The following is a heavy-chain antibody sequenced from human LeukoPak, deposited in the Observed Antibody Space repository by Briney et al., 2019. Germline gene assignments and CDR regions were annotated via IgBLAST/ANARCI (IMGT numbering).Heavy chain of an antibody. V-gene: IGHV4-39*01. CDR2: IYYSGST. D-gene: IGHD2-15*01. CDR3: ARQLGYCSGGSCYPLDY. CDR1: GGSISSSSYY. J-gene: IGHJ4*02. Sequence: TSETLSLTCTVSGGSISSSSYYWGWIRQPPGKGLEWIGSIYYSGSTYYNPSLKSRVTISVDTSKNQFSLKLSSVTAADTAVYYCARQLGYCSGGSCYPLDYWGQGTLVTV.